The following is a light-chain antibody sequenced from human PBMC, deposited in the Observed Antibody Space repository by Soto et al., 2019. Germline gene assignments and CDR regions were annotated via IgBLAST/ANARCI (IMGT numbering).Light chain of an antibody. CDR2: DAS. CDR1: QSISSW. CDR3: QQYNSYWT. J-gene: IGKJ1*01. V-gene: IGKV1-5*01. Sequence: DIQMTQSPSTLSASVGDRVTITCRASQSISSWLAWYQQKPGKAPKLLIYDASSLESGVPSRFSGSGSGTEFTLTISSLQPDDLATYYCQQYNSYWTFGQGTKVDIK.